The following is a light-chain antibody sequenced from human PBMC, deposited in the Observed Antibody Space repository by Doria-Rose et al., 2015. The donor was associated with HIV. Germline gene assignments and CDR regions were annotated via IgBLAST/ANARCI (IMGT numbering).Light chain of an antibody. CDR3: QQYYDTPS. V-gene: IGKV4-1*01. CDR1: QSLLYTSKNY. J-gene: IGKJ3*01. Sequence: DIRMTQSPESLGMSLGERATLNCKSNQSLLYTSKNYLAWYQQKPGQPPKLLIYWASTRQSGVPARFSGSGSGTDFTLTISSLEAEDVAVYYRQQYYDTPSFGPGTTVDIK. CDR2: WAS.